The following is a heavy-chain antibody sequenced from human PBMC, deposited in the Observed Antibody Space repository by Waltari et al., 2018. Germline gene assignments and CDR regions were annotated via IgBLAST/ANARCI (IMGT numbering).Heavy chain of an antibody. Sequence: EVQLVQSGAEVKKPGESLKISCKGSGYRFTSYWNGWVRQMPGKGLEWMGIIYPGDSDTRYSPSFQGQVTISADKSISTAYLQWSSLKASDTAMYYCARQAPGYSSGWYNWFDPWGQGTLVTVSS. J-gene: IGHJ5*02. CDR1: GYRFTSYW. CDR2: IYPGDSDT. D-gene: IGHD6-19*01. CDR3: ARQAPGYSSGWYNWFDP. V-gene: IGHV5-51*01.